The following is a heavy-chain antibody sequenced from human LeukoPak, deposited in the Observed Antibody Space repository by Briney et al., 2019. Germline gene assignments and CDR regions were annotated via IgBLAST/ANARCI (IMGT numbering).Heavy chain of an antibody. Sequence: SQTLSLTCAISGDSVSSNSVAWNWIRQSPSRGLEWLGRTYYRSKWNNEYAESVRSRITINPDTSKNQFSLQLDSVTPEDTAVYYCARGGRSLVAAQFDLWGRGTLVTVSS. J-gene: IGHJ2*01. CDR3: ARGGRSLVAAQFDL. CDR1: GDSVSSNSVA. V-gene: IGHV6-1*01. D-gene: IGHD2-15*01. CDR2: TYYRSKWNN.